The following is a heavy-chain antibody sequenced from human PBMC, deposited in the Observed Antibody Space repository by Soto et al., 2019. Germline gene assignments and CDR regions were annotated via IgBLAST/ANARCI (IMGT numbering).Heavy chain of an antibody. CDR2: ITPDGSEK. CDR1: GFTFGSYW. D-gene: IGHD1-1*01. CDR3: VTDDGDY. Sequence: GGSLRLSCAASGFTFGSYWMKWVRQAPGKGLEWVASITPDGSEKYYVDSLKGRFTISRDNARSSLYLQMNSLRAEDTAIYYCVTDDGDYVGQATLVTVSS. V-gene: IGHV3-7*03. J-gene: IGHJ4*02.